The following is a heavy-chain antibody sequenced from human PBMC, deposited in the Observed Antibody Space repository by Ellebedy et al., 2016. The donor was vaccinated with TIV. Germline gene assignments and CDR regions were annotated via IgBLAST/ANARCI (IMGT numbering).Heavy chain of an antibody. D-gene: IGHD3-3*01. CDR2: INPNSGNT. Sequence: AASVKVSCKASGYTFTSYDINWVRQATGQGLEWMGWINPNSGNTGYAQKFQGRVTMTRNTSISTAYMELSSLRSEDTAVYYCARGSNWVTYYDFWSGYYSIGYYYYGMDVWGQGTTVTVSS. V-gene: IGHV1-8*01. CDR1: GYTFTSYD. J-gene: IGHJ6*02. CDR3: ARGSNWVTYYDFWSGYYSIGYYYYGMDV.